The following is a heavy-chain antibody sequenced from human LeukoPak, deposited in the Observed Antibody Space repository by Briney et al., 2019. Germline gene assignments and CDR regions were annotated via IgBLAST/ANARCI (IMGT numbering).Heavy chain of an antibody. CDR2: IIPILGIA. V-gene: IGHV1-69*04. J-gene: IGHJ4*02. D-gene: IGHD3-22*01. Sequence: SVKVSCKASGGTFSSYAISWVRQAPGQGLEWMGRIIPILGIANYAQKFQGRVTITADKSTSTAYMELSSLRSEDTAVYYCARDVDDYYDSSGYPGYWGQGTLVTVSS. CDR3: ARDVDDYYDSSGYPGY. CDR1: GGTFSSYA.